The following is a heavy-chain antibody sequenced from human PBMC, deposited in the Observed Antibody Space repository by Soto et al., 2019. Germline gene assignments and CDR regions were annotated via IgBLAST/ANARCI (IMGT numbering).Heavy chain of an antibody. D-gene: IGHD5-12*01. Sequence: QVQLVESGGGVVQPGRSLRLSCAASGFTFSSYAMHWVRQAPGKGLEWVAVISYDGSNKYYAHSVKGRFTISRDNSKNTLYLQMNSLRAEDTAVYYCARDYYRFNSGYGFSMDVW. CDR2: ISYDGSNK. V-gene: IGHV3-30-3*01. J-gene: IGHJ6*01. CDR3: ARDYYRFNSGYGFSMDV. CDR1: GFTFSSYA.